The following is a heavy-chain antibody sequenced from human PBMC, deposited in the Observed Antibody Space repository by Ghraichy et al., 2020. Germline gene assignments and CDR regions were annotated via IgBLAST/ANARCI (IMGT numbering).Heavy chain of an antibody. Sequence: SETLSLTCTVSGGSISSTYYYWGWIRQPPGRGLEWIASIYYSGSTYYNPSLKSRVTISVDTSNNQCSLKGNSVTAADTAVYYCARHRGYDSSCFYSRENNWFDHWGQGTLVTVPS. CDR1: GGSISSTYYY. J-gene: IGHJ5*02. V-gene: IGHV4-39*01. D-gene: IGHD3-22*01. CDR2: IYYSGST. CDR3: ARHRGYDSSCFYSRENNWFDH.